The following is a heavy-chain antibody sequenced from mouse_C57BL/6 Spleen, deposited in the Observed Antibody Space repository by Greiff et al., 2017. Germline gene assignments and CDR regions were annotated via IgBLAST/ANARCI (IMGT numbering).Heavy chain of an antibody. D-gene: IGHD2-2*01. CDR2: INPSSGYP. J-gene: IGHJ4*01. V-gene: IGHV1-7*01. CDR3: ARYGYDVGYARGY. CDR1: GYAFRSYW. Sequence: VQLQQSGAELVKPGASVKISCKASGYAFRSYWMHWVKQRPGQGLEWIGYINPSSGYPKYNQKFKDKATLTADKSSSTAYMQLSSLTYEDSAVYYCARYGYDVGYARGYWGQGTSVTVSS.